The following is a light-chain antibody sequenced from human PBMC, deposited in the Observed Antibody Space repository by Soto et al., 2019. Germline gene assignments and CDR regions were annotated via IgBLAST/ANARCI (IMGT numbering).Light chain of an antibody. J-gene: IGLJ2*01. CDR3: AVWDDSLDGVV. CDR1: SSNIGDNT. CDR2: SND. V-gene: IGLV1-44*01. Sequence: QSVLTQPPSASGTPGQSVTISCSGSSSNIGDNTVNWYQQLPGTAPKLLIYSNDQRSSGVPDRFSGSKSGTSASLAISGLQSEDAADYYCAVWDDSLDGVVFGGGTKVTVL.